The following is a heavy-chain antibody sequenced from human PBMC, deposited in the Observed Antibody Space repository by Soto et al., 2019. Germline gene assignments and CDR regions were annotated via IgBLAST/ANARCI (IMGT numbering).Heavy chain of an antibody. CDR3: ARPTYNSGSPFDY. D-gene: IGHD1-20*01. CDR2: IYYSGST. J-gene: IGHJ4*02. CDR1: GGSISSYY. V-gene: IGHV4-59*01. Sequence: QVQLQESGPGQVKPSETLSLTCTVSGGSISSYYWSWIRQPPGKGLEWIGYIYYSGSTNYNPSLKSRVTISVDTSKNQFSLKLSSVTAADTAVYYCARPTYNSGSPFDYWGQGTLVTVSS.